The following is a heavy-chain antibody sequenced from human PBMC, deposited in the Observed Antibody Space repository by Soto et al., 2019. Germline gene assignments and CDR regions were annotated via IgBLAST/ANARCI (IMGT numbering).Heavy chain of an antibody. Sequence: QVQLVQSGAEVKKPGSSVKVSCKASGGTFSSYAISWVRQAPGQGLEWMGGIIPIFGTANYAQKFQGRVTITADESTSTAYMELSRVRSEYTGVYYCARVANYYASAHVLYGMDVWGQGTTVTVSS. J-gene: IGHJ6*02. D-gene: IGHD3-10*01. V-gene: IGHV1-69*12. CDR1: GGTFSSYA. CDR2: IIPIFGTA. CDR3: ARVANYYASAHVLYGMDV.